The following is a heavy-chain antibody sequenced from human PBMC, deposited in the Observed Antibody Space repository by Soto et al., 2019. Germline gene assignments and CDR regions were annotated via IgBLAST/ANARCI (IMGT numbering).Heavy chain of an antibody. Sequence: QVQLVESGGGVVQPGRSLRLSCAASGFTFSSYAMHWVRQAPGKGLERGAVISYDGSNKYYADYVNGRVTISRDDSQNTLYLNMNSLRAEDTAVNYCAREWFGEYSLPLYGMDVWGQGTTVPVSS. J-gene: IGHJ6*02. CDR1: GFTFSSYA. CDR2: ISYDGSNK. CDR3: AREWFGEYSLPLYGMDV. V-gene: IGHV3-30-3*01. D-gene: IGHD3-10*01.